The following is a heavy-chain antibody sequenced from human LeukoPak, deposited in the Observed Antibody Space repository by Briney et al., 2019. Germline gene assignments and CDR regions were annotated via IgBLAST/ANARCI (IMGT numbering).Heavy chain of an antibody. Sequence: ASVKVSCKASGYTFSNDGLSWVRQAPGQGLXXXGWISAYNGNTNYAQKLQGRVTMTTDTSTSTAYMELRSLRSDDTAVYYCASARAGYFDWLLNYWGQGTLVTVSS. CDR2: ISAYNGNT. D-gene: IGHD3-9*01. J-gene: IGHJ4*02. CDR1: GYTFSNDG. CDR3: ASARAGYFDWLLNY. V-gene: IGHV1-18*01.